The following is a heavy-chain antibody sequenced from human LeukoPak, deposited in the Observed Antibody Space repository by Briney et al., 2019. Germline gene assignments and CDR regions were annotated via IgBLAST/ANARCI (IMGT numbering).Heavy chain of an antibody. D-gene: IGHD2-2*01. J-gene: IGHJ4*02. CDR1: GFTVSSNY. CDR2: IYNGGST. Sequence: GGSLRLSCAASGFTVSSNYMSWVRQAPGKGLEWVSNIYNGGSTYYADSVKGRFTISRDNSKNTLYLQMNSLRAEDTAVYYCAKGSTSLFDYWGQGTLVTVSS. CDR3: AKGSTSLFDY. V-gene: IGHV3-53*01.